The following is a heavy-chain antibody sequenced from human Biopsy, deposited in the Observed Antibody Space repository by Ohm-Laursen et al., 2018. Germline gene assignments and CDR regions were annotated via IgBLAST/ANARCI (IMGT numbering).Heavy chain of an antibody. CDR1: GYTFTAFS. CDR3: ARGRRHCSGTCSRWYFDL. J-gene: IGHJ2*01. Sequence: ASVKVSCKPSGYTFTAFSVHWLRQAPGQGLEWMGWVNPKSGDTDYPQNFQGRVSMTRDTSISTAYMDLSRLRSDDTAVYYCARGRRHCSGTCSRWYFDLWGRGTLVTVSS. V-gene: IGHV1-2*02. CDR2: VNPKSGDT. D-gene: IGHD2-2*01.